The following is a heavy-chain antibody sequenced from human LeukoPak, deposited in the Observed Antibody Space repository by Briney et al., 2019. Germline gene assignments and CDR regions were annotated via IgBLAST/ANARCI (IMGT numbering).Heavy chain of an antibody. D-gene: IGHD1-26*01. CDR2: ISGSGGST. Sequence: AGGSLRLSCAASGFTFSSYAMSWVRQAPGKGLEWVSAISGSGGSTYYADSVKGRFTISRDNAKNSLYLQMNSLRAEDTAVYYCARGGRFSGFDYWGQGTLVTVSS. J-gene: IGHJ4*02. V-gene: IGHV3-23*01. CDR1: GFTFSSYA. CDR3: ARGGRFSGFDY.